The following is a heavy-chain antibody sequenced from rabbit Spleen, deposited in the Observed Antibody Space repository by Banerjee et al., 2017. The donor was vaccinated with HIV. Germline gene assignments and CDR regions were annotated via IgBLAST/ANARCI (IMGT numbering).Heavy chain of an antibody. D-gene: IGHD2-1*01. V-gene: IGHV1S47*01. CDR2: IEPIFGRT. CDR3: VRDLGYDDYSEKGYFNL. CDR1: GFDFSVYG. Sequence: QEHLVESGGGLVQPGGSLKLSCKASGFDFSVYGLSWVRQAPGKGLEWIGYIEPIFGRTYYASWVNGRFTISSHNAQNTLYLQLNSLTAADTATYFCVRDLGYDDYSEKGYFNLGGPGTLVTVS. J-gene: IGHJ4*01.